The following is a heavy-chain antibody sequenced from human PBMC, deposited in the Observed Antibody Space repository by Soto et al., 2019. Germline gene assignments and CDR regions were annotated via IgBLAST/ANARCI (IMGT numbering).Heavy chain of an antibody. J-gene: IGHJ4*02. V-gene: IGHV4-61*01. D-gene: IGHD5-18*01. CDR3: ARDIRGYSRAFDS. CDR2: IYHTGIT. Sequence: SETLSLTCTVSGGSVSSASYYWTWIRQPPGKGLEWIGYIYHTGITNYNPSLKSRVTMSVDTSTNQFSLKLTSVTTADAAIYYCARDIRGYSRAFDSWGRGTLVTSPQ. CDR1: GGSVSSASYY.